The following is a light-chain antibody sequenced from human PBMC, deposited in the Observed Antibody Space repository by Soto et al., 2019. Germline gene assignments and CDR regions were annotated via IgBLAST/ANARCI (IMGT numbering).Light chain of an antibody. Sequence: QSVLTQPPSLSGAPGQRVTISCTGSSSNIGAGYDVHWYQQLPGTAPKLLIYGNSNRPSGVPDRFSGSKSGTSASLAITGLQAEDEADYYCQSYDSSLSGSVVFGGGTKLTVL. CDR1: SSNIGAGYD. J-gene: IGLJ2*01. CDR3: QSYDSSLSGSVV. V-gene: IGLV1-40*01. CDR2: GNS.